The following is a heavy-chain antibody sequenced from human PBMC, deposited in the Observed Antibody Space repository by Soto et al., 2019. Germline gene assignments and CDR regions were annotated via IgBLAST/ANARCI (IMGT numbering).Heavy chain of an antibody. V-gene: IGHV3-7*01. CDR2: IKKGGIEK. CDR1: GFTLSNFW. CDR3: LVTTSAFNT. J-gene: IGHJ3*02. Sequence: EVQLVESGGDLAQHGGSLRLSCAASGFTLSNFWVNWVRQAPGKGMEWVANIKKGGIEKNYVDSVKGRFTISRDDTKNSLFLQMTNRRSEDTAVYYSLVTTSAFNTWGRGTTVTVSS. D-gene: IGHD4-17*01.